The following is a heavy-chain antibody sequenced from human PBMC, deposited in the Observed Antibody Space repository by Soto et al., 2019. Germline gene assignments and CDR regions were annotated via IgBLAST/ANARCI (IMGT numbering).Heavy chain of an antibody. CDR2: ILVGGST. J-gene: IGHJ3*02. Sequence: GGSLRLSCAASGFTVSSNYMSWVRQAPGKGLEWVSTILVGGSTHYPDSVKGRFTTSRDNSKNTVFLQMNSLTAGDTAVYYCAKATATGGGAFDICGQGTMVTVSS. V-gene: IGHV3-53*01. CDR1: GFTVSSNY. D-gene: IGHD2-8*02. CDR3: AKATATGGGAFDI.